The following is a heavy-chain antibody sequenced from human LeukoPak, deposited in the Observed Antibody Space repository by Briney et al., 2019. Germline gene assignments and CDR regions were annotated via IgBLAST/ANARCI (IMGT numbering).Heavy chain of an antibody. D-gene: IGHD6-13*01. Sequence: GGSLRLSCAASGFKFSDFSDYSMNWVRQAPGKALEWVSFISSSGTFIYYADSVKGRFTVSRDNAKNSLYLQMNSLRAEDTAVYYCARVARAGGPHGLFQSSWYGGNYYFDYWGQGTLVTVSS. V-gene: IGHV3-21*01. J-gene: IGHJ4*02. CDR3: ARVARAGGPHGLFQSSWYGGNYYFDY. CDR2: ISSSGTFI. CDR1: GFKFSDFSDYS.